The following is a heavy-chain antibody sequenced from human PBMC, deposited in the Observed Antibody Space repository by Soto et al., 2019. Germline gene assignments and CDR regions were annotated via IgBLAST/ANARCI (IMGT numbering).Heavy chain of an antibody. V-gene: IGHV4-59*01. D-gene: IGHD1-7*01. J-gene: IGHJ2*01. Sequence: PSETLSLTCTVSGGSISSYYWSWIRQPPGKGLEWIGYIFYNGDTSYNPSLKSRVTISVDTSKNQFSLKFTSVTAADTAVYYCARRTSDWYFDLWGRGTLVTVSS. CDR2: IFYNGDT. CDR3: ARRTSDWYFDL. CDR1: GGSISSYY.